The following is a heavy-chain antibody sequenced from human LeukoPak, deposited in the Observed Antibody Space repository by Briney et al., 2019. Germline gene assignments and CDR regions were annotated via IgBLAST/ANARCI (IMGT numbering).Heavy chain of an antibody. D-gene: IGHD2-15*01. Sequence: PSETLSLTCTVSGGSISSGDYYWSWIRQPPGKGLEWIGYIYYSGSTYYNPSLKSRVTISVDTSKNQFSLKLSSVTAADTAVYYCAREPENGSGPFGPWGQGTLVTVSS. CDR3: AREPENGSGPFGP. J-gene: IGHJ5*02. CDR1: GGSISSGDYY. V-gene: IGHV4-30-4*08. CDR2: IYYSGST.